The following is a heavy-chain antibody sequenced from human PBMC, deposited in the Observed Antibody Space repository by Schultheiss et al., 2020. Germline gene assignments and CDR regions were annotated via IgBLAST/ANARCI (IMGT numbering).Heavy chain of an antibody. CDR3: ARDQGVRGSGSYGEDY. V-gene: IGHV4-59*01. J-gene: IGHJ4*02. CDR2: IYYSGST. CDR1: GGSISSYY. D-gene: IGHD1-26*01. Sequence: SETLSLTCTVSGGSISSYYWSWIRQPPGKGLEWIGYIYYSGSTNYNPSLKSRVTISVDTSKNQFSLKLSSVTAADTAVYYCARDQGVRGSGSYGEDYWGQGTLVTVSS.